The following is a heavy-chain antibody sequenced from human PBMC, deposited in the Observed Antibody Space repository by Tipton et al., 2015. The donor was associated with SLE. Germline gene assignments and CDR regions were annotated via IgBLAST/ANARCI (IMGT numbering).Heavy chain of an antibody. J-gene: IGHJ6*02. CDR1: GDSVSSNSAA. CDR2: TYYRSKWYN. Sequence: GLVKPSQTLSLTCAISGDSVSSNSAAWNWIRQSPSRGLEWLGRTYYRSKWYNDYAGSVKSRITINPDTSKNQFSLQLNSVTPEDTAVYYCARYRIYYYDSSGRGYSYYYGMAVWGQGTTVTVSS. V-gene: IGHV6-1*01. D-gene: IGHD3-22*01. CDR3: ARYRIYYYDSSGRGYSYYYGMAV.